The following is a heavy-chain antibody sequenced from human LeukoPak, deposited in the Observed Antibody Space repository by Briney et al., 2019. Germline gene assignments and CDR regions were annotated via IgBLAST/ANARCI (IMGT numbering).Heavy chain of an antibody. CDR3: ATDQVDSSGRYGARAYNWFDP. V-gene: IGHV1-24*01. CDR1: GYTLTELS. J-gene: IGHJ5*02. Sequence: ASVKVSCKVSGYTLTELSMHWVRQAPGKGLEWMGGSDPEDGETIYAQKFQGRVTMTEDTSTDTAYMELSSLRSEDTAVYYCATDQVDSSGRYGARAYNWFDPWGQGTLVTVSS. CDR2: SDPEDGET. D-gene: IGHD6-19*01.